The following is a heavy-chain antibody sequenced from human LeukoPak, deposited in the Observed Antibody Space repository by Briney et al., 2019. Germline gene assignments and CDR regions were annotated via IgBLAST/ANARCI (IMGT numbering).Heavy chain of an antibody. D-gene: IGHD6-13*01. J-gene: IGHJ4*02. V-gene: IGHV1-46*01. Sequence: ASVKVSCKASGYTFTSYYMYWVRQAPGQGLEWMGIISPSGGTTNYAQKFQGRVTMTRDTSTSTVYLELSSLRSEDTAVYYCAGGLSSSWKDYWGQGTLFTVSS. CDR1: GYTFTSYY. CDR2: ISPSGGTT. CDR3: AGGLSSSWKDY.